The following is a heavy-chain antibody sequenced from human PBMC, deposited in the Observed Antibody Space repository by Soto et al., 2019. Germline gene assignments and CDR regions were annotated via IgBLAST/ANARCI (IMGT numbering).Heavy chain of an antibody. Sequence: QVQLVESGGGVVQPGRSLRLSCAASGFTFSSYGMHWVRQAPGRGLEWVAVISYDGSSEFYADSVKGRFTIPRDNSKNTVYLQMYSLRPEDTAIYYCAKPLHDYRFYFFGLDVWGQGTAVTVS. CDR3: AKPLHDYRFYFFGLDV. CDR2: ISYDGSSE. D-gene: IGHD3-16*02. V-gene: IGHV3-30*18. CDR1: GFTFSSYG. J-gene: IGHJ6*02.